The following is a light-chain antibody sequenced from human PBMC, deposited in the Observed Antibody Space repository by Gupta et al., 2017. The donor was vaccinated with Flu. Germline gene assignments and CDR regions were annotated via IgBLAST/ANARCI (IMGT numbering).Light chain of an antibody. Sequence: EIVMTQSPATLSVSPGERATLPCRASQSVSSNLAWYQQKPGQAPRLLIYGASTRDTGIPARFSGSGYGKEFTLTISSRQSEDFAVYYCQQHNNWPPYTFGQGTKVEIK. CDR3: QQHNNWPPYT. V-gene: IGKV3-15*01. CDR2: GAS. J-gene: IGKJ2*01. CDR1: QSVSSN.